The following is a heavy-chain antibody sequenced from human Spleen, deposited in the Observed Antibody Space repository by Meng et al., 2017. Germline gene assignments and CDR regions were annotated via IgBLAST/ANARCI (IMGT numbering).Heavy chain of an antibody. Sequence: GGSLRLSCAASGFTFSSYAMHWVRQAPGKGLEWVAVISYDGSNKYYADSVKGRFTISRDNSKNTLYLQMNSLGAEDTAVYYCARDLRVTYYYASGSYDYFDYWGQGTLVTVSS. CDR3: ARDLRVTYYYASGSYDYFDY. J-gene: IGHJ4*02. CDR1: GFTFSSYA. CDR2: ISYDGSNK. V-gene: IGHV3-30*07. D-gene: IGHD3-10*01.